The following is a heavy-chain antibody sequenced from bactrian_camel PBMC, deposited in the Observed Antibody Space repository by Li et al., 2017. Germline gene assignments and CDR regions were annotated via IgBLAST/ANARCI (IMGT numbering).Heavy chain of an antibody. Sequence: VQLVESGGGSVQAGGSLRLSCAASGYTYSSYCMGWFRQAPGKEREGVAAIYTGGTTHYADSVKGRFTISRDNAKNTLYLQMNSLKPEDTAIYYCAGSAGVWFGSRCLPESGYNYWGQGTQVTVS. CDR2: IYTGGTT. CDR3: AGSAGVWFGSRCLPESGYNY. D-gene: IGHD1*01. V-gene: IGHV3S55*01. CDR1: GYTYSSYC. J-gene: IGHJ4*01.